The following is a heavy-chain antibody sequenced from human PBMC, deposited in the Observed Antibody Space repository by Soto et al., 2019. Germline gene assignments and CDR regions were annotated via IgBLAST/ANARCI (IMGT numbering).Heavy chain of an antibody. V-gene: IGHV1-18*01. CDR2: ISAYNGNT. D-gene: IGHD6-13*01. J-gene: IGHJ4*02. Sequence: QVQLVQSGAEVKKPGASVKVSCKASGYTFTNYAFSWVRQAPGQGLEWMGWISAYNGNTNYPQKLQGRVTMTTDTSTSTACMELRSLRSDDTAVYYCARDLAAAGPFDCWGQGTLVTVS. CDR3: ARDLAAAGPFDC. CDR1: GYTFTNYA.